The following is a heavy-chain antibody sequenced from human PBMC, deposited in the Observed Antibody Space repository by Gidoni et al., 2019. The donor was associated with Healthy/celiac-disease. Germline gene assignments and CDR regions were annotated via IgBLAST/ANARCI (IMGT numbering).Heavy chain of an antibody. CDR1: GFTFGRNG. Sequence: QVHMVESGGGVVQPGRSMRLSCADSGFTFGRNGMHCARQAPGKGWEWVAVISYEGSNKYYADAVKGRFTISRDNSKSTLYLQMNSLRAEDTAVYYCAKDRYDCSGGSCYSPALVNWGQGTLVTVSS. J-gene: IGHJ4*02. D-gene: IGHD2-15*01. CDR3: AKDRYDCSGGSCYSPALVN. V-gene: IGHV3-30*18. CDR2: ISYEGSNK.